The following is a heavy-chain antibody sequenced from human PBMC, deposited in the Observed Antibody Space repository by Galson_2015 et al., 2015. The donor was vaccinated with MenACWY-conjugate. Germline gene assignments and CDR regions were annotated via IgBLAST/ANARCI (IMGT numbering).Heavy chain of an antibody. CDR2: INYSGST. CDR3: ARRSYYSGSYTGWFDS. D-gene: IGHD1-26*01. V-gene: IGHV4-39*01. CDR1: DGSISNANYY. Sequence: ETLSLTCTVSDGSISNANYYWGWIRQPPGKGLEWIGSINYSGSTYYNPSLKSRVTMSLDTSKNQLSLNLGSVTAADTAVYYCARRSYYSGSYTGWFDSWGQGTLVTVSS. J-gene: IGHJ5*01.